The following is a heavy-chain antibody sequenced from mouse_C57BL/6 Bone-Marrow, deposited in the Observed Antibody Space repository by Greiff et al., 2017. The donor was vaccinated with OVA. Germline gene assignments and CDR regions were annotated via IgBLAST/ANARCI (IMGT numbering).Heavy chain of an antibody. CDR1: GYSITSGYY. CDR3: ERGVYYYGSYLDYFDY. V-gene: IGHV3-6*01. J-gene: IGHJ2*01. Sequence: EVKLEESGPGLVKPSQSLSLTCSVTGYSITSGYYWNWIRQFPGNKLEWMGYISYDGSNNYNPSLKNRISITRDTSKNQFFLKLNSVTTEDTATYYCERGVYYYGSYLDYFDYWGQGTTLTVSS. D-gene: IGHD1-1*01. CDR2: ISYDGSN.